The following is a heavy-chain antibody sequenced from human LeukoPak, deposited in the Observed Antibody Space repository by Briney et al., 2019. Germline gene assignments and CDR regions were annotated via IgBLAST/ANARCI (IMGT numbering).Heavy chain of an antibody. D-gene: IGHD2-8*02. Sequence: GGSLRLSCAASGLTFTSYAMNWVRQAPGKGLEWVSAISGSGSTTYYADSVKGRFTISRDNSKNTLYLQMNSLRAEDTAVYYCAKEGGVPNPLDYWGQGTLVTVSS. CDR1: GLTFTSYA. V-gene: IGHV3-23*01. CDR2: ISGSGSTT. CDR3: AKEGGVPNPLDY. J-gene: IGHJ4*02.